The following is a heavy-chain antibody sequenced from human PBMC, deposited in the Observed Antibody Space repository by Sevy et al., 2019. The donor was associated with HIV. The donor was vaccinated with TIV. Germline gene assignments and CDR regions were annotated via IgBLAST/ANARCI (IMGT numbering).Heavy chain of an antibody. J-gene: IGHJ6*02. CDR3: ARESAYYYYYYGMDV. CDR2: TRNKANSYTT. V-gene: IGHV3-72*01. CDR1: GFTFSDHY. Sequence: GGSLRLSCAASGFTFSDHYMDWVRQAPGKGLEWVGRTRNKANSYTTEYAASVKGRFTISRDDSKNSLYLQMNSLKTEDTAVHYCARESAYYYYYYGMDVWGQGTTVTVSS.